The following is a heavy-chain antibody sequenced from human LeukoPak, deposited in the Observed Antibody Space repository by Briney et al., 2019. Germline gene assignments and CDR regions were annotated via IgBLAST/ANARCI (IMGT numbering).Heavy chain of an antibody. D-gene: IGHD2-2*01. V-gene: IGHV1-18*01. CDR3: ARPRGGVVPAELFDY. J-gene: IGHJ4*02. CDR2: ISAYNGNT. Sequence: ASVKVSCKASGYTFTSYGISWVRQAPGQGLEWMGWISAYNGNTNYAQKLQGRVTMTTDTSTSTAYMELRSLRSDDTAVYYCARPRGGVVPAELFDYWGQGTLVTVSS. CDR1: GYTFTSYG.